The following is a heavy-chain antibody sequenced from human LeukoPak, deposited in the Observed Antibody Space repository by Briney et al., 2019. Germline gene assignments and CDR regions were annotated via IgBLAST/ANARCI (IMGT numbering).Heavy chain of an antibody. CDR3: AKGPRSGWYLDY. Sequence: GGSLRLSCAVSGFTFSTYDMTWVRQAPRKGLEGVSAIGSTGRSTYYAHSVRGRFTISRDNPKNTLYLQLNSLRAEDTAVYYCAKGPRSGWYLDYWGQGTLVTVSS. D-gene: IGHD6-19*01. V-gene: IGHV3-23*01. CDR2: IGSTGRST. CDR1: GFTFSTYD. J-gene: IGHJ4*02.